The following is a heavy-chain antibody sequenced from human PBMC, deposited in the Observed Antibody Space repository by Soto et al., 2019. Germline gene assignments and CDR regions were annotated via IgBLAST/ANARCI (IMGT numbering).Heavy chain of an antibody. Sequence: PGGSLRLSCAASGFTFSSYGMHWVRQAPGKGLEWVAVIWYDGSNKYYADSVKGRFTISRDNSKNTLYLQMNSLRAEDTAVYYCARDQQWPAGGGWFDPWSQGTLVTVSS. D-gene: IGHD6-19*01. J-gene: IGHJ5*02. CDR3: ARDQQWPAGGGWFDP. V-gene: IGHV3-33*01. CDR2: IWYDGSNK. CDR1: GFTFSSYG.